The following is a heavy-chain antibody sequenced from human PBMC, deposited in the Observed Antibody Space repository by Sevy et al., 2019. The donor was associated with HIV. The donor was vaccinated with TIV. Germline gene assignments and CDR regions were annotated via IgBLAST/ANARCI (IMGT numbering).Heavy chain of an antibody. CDR3: TTVAQFTAFDI. J-gene: IGHJ3*02. V-gene: IGHV3-15*01. CDR1: GFTFINAW. Sequence: GGSLRLSCAASGFTFINAWMSWVRQAPGKGLEWVGRIKSKTDGGTTDDAAPVKGRFTISRDDSKNTLYLQMNSLKTEDTAVYYCTTVAQFTAFDIWGQGTMVTVSS. CDR2: IKSKTDGGTT.